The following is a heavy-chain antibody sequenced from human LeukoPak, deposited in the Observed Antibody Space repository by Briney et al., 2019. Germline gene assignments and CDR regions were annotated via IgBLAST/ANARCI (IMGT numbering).Heavy chain of an antibody. J-gene: IGHJ5*02. D-gene: IGHD6-6*01. CDR2: INHGGST. Sequence: PSETLSLTCAVYGGSFSGYYWSWIRQPPGKGLEWIGDINHGGSTNYNPSLKSPVTISVDTSKTQFSLKLSSVTAADSAVYYCARVVFESSSSVWFDPWGQGTLVTVSS. V-gene: IGHV4-34*01. CDR1: GGSFSGYY. CDR3: ARVVFESSSSVWFDP.